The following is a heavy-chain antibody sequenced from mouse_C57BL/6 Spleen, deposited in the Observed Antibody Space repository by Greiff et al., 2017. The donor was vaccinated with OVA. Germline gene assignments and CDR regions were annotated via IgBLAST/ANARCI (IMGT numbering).Heavy chain of an antibody. V-gene: IGHV5-9-1*02. CDR1: GFTFSSYA. CDR3: TREAGYSNYAWFAY. Sequence: EVHLVESGEGLVKPGGSLKLSCAASGFTFSSYAMSWVRQTPEKRLEWVAYISSGGDYIYYADTVKGRFTISRDNARNTLYLQMSSLKSEDTAMYYCTREAGYSNYAWFAYWGQGTLVTVSA. J-gene: IGHJ3*01. D-gene: IGHD2-5*01. CDR2: ISSGGDYI.